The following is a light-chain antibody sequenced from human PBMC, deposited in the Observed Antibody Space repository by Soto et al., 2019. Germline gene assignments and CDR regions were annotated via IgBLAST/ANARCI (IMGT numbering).Light chain of an antibody. CDR1: QSVSSN. CDR2: GAS. V-gene: IGKV3-20*01. CDR3: QQYGSSPRT. Sequence: EIVMTQAAATLSVTPGERDTLSCRASQSVSSNLAWYQQKPGQAPRLLISGASSRATGIPDRFSGSGFGTDFTLTISRLEPEDFAVYYCQQYGSSPRTFGQRTNVDI. J-gene: IGKJ1*01.